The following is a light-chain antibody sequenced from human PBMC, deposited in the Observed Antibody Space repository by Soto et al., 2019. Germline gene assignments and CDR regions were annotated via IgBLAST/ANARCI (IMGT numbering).Light chain of an antibody. CDR3: QSYASSLSGSV. Sequence: QSVLTQPPSVSGAPGQRVTISCTGSSSNIGAGYDVHWYQQLPGTATKLLIYGNSNRPSGVPDRFSGSKSGTSASLAITGLQAEEESDYYCQSYASSLSGSVFGGGTKLTVL. V-gene: IGLV1-40*01. CDR2: GNS. J-gene: IGLJ3*02. CDR1: SSNIGAGYD.